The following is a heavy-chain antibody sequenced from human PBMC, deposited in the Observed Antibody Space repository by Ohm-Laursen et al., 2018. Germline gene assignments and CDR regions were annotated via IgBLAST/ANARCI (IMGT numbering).Heavy chain of an antibody. Sequence: SVKVSCKASGGTFSSYAISWVRQAPGQGLEWMGGIIPIFGTANYAQKFQGRVTITADESTSTAYMELSSLRSEDTAVYYCAREEIAVAGTRYYGMDVWGQGTTVTVSS. CDR1: GGTFSSYA. CDR3: AREEIAVAGTRYYGMDV. V-gene: IGHV1-69*13. CDR2: IIPIFGTA. D-gene: IGHD6-19*01. J-gene: IGHJ6*02.